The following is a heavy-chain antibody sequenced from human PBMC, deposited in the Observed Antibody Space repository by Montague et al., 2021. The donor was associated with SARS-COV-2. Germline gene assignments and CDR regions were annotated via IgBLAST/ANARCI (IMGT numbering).Heavy chain of an antibody. Sequence: SLRLSCAASGFTFRSYSMNWVRQAPGKGLEWVSSISYCSSYIYYADSVKGRFTISRDNAKNSLYLQMNSLRAEDTAVYYCSRGGGRRVTIFGVVEYYYGTDVWGQGTTVTVSS. D-gene: IGHD3-3*01. CDR2: ISYCSSYI. CDR1: GFTFRSYS. CDR3: SRGGGRRVTIFGVVEYYYGTDV. V-gene: IGHV3-21*01. J-gene: IGHJ6*02.